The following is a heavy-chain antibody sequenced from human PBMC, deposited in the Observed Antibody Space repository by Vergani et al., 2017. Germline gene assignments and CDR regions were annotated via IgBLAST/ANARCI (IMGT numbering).Heavy chain of an antibody. Sequence: QVQLQESGPGLVKPSQTLSLTCTVSGGSISSGSYYWSWIRQPAGKGLEWIGRIYTSGSTNYNPSLKSRVTMSVDTSKNQFSLKLSSVTAADTAVYYCARDRWGGNALDDWGQGTLVTASS. J-gene: IGHJ4*02. CDR2: IYTSGST. D-gene: IGHD4-23*01. CDR3: ARDRWGGNALDD. V-gene: IGHV4-61*02. CDR1: GGSISSGSYY.